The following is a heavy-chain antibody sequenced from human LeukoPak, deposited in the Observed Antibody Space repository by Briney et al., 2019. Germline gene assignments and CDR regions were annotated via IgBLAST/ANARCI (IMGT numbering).Heavy chain of an antibody. J-gene: IGHJ6*03. Sequence: GGSLRLSCEASGSGFTFGNFGMSWVRQAPGKGLEWLSGISGSGYYTYYADSVKGRFTISRDNSKNTLYIEMNSLRAEDTAVYYCAKYGSWGDYYFYFYMDVWGKGTTVTLSS. CDR3: AKYGSWGDYYFYFYMDV. CDR2: ISGSGYYT. D-gene: IGHD3-16*01. CDR1: GSGFTFGNFG. V-gene: IGHV3-23*01.